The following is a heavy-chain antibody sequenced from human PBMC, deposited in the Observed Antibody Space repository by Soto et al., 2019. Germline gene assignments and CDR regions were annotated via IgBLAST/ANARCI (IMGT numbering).Heavy chain of an antibody. CDR2: IYYSGIT. D-gene: IGHD3-22*01. V-gene: IGHV4-31*03. J-gene: IGHJ5*02. CDR3: ASFYSSGYYNWFDP. CDR1: GGSISSGVYY. Sequence: TLSLTCTVSGGSISSGVYYLSWIRHHPFKCLEWIVYIYYSGITYYNPSLKSRVTISVDTSKNQFSLKLSSVTAAETAVYYCASFYSSGYYNWFDPWGQGTLVTVSS.